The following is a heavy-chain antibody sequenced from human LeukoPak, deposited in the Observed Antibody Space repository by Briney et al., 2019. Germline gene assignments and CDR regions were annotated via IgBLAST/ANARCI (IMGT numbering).Heavy chain of an antibody. J-gene: IGHJ2*01. CDR2: IIPVFGTT. CDR1: GGTFSSYA. CDR3: ARWARGVVVSNFDL. V-gene: IGHV1-69*13. D-gene: IGHD2-21*01. Sequence: SVQVSCKASGGTFSSYAISWVRQAPGQGLEWMGGIIPVFGTTNYAQKFQGRVTITADESTSTAYMELSSLRSEDTAVYYCARWARGVVVSNFDLWGRGTLVTVSS.